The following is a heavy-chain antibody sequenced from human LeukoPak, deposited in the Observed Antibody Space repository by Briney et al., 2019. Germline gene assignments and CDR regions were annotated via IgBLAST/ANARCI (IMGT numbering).Heavy chain of an antibody. V-gene: IGHV3-7*04. Sequence: GGSLRLSCAASEFTFNRHGMSWVRQAPGKGLQWVANIKQDGSEADSVGSVKGRFTISRDNAKNSLSLQMNRLNVDDTGVYFCTKDALFGSGRTHFDFWSQGTLVSVSS. CDR1: EFTFNRHG. D-gene: IGHD3-10*01. J-gene: IGHJ4*02. CDR2: IKQDGSEA. CDR3: TKDALFGSGRTHFDF.